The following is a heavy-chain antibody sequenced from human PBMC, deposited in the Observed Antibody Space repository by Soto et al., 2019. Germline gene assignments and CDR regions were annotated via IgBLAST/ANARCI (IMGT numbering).Heavy chain of an antibody. CDR3: ARGQGPRRSSYRWFDS. V-gene: IGHV3-21*04. D-gene: IGHD6-6*01. CDR1: GFTFSSYS. J-gene: IGHJ5*01. CDR2: ITINSNFI. Sequence: GGSLRLSCAGSGFTFSSYSMNWVRQAPGKGLEWLSSITINSNFIRYGDSVKGRFTISRDNAKNSLYLQMNSLRAEDTAIYYCARGQGPRRSSYRWFDSWGQGTPVTVSS.